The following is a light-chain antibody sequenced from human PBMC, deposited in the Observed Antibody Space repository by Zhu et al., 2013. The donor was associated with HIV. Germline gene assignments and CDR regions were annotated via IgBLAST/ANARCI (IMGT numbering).Light chain of an antibody. CDR1: QSISTW. CDR2: DAS. J-gene: IGKJ1*01. V-gene: IGKV1-5*01. CDR3: QQYSSYST. Sequence: DIQMTQSPSTLSASVGDRVTITCRASQSISTWLAWYQQKPGKAPNLLIYDASILQSGVPSRFSGSGSGTEFTLTITSLQPDDFATYYCQQYSSYSTFGQGTKVEVK.